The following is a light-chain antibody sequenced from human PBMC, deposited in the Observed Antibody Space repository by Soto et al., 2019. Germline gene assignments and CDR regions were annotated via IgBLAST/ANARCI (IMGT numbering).Light chain of an antibody. J-gene: IGKJ1*01. CDR1: QSVSNNY. CDR2: GAS. Sequence: VITQSPATLSVSPGERATLSCRASQSVSNNYLAWYQQKPGQAPRLLIYGASNRATGIPDRFSGSGSGTDFTLTISRLEPEDFAVYYCQQYGSSGTFGQGTKVDIK. CDR3: QQYGSSGT. V-gene: IGKV3-20*01.